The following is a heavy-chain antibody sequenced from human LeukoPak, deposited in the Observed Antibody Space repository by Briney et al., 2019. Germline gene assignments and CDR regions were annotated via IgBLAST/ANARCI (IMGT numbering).Heavy chain of an antibody. CDR2: ITSSATYI. CDR3: ARTLRVVTHYDAFDI. CDR1: GFTFSNYN. J-gene: IGHJ3*02. D-gene: IGHD2-21*02. V-gene: IGHV3-21*01. Sequence: GGSLRLSCAASGFTFSNYNMNWVRQAPGKAMEWVSSITSSATYIFYADSVKGRFTISRDNAKNSLYLQMNGLRAEDTAVYYCARTLRVVTHYDAFDIWGQGTMVTVSS.